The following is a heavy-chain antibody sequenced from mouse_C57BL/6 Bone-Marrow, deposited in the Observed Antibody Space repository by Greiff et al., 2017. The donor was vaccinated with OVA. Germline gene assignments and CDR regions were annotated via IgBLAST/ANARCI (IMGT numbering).Heavy chain of an antibody. Sequence: QVQLQQPGAELVMPGASVKLSCKASGYTFTSYWMHWVKQRPGPGLEWIGEIDPSVSYTNYNQKFKGKSTLTVDKSSSTAYMQLSSLTSEDSAVYYCARYYYDYWGQGTTLTVSS. D-gene: IGHD1-1*01. CDR3: ARYYYDY. CDR1: GYTFTSYW. V-gene: IGHV1-69*01. J-gene: IGHJ2*01. CDR2: IDPSVSYT.